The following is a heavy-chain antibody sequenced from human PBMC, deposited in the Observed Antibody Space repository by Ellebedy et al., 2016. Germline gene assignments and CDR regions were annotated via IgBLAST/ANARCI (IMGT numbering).Heavy chain of an antibody. V-gene: IGHV3-23*01. J-gene: IGHJ4*02. CDR1: GSTFGDFW. CDR3: ANVGGSESYYNGY. D-gene: IGHD3-10*01. Sequence: GGSLRLSCAASGSTFGDFWMTWFRQAAGEGLEWVSAITGETGTTYYADSVKGRFTISRDNSKNRLYLQKNSLKVEDTATYYCANVGGSESYYNGYWGLGTLVTVSS. CDR2: ITGETGTT.